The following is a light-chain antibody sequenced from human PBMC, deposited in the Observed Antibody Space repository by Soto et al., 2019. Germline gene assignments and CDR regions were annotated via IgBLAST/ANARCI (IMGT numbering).Light chain of an antibody. CDR3: CSYAGSSSSI. V-gene: IGLV2-23*02. CDR1: SNYVGTYNL. Sequence: QSVLTQPSSLSGSPGQSVTISRSGTSNYVGTYNLVSWYQQYPGKAPRLMIYEVTKRPSGVSNRFSGSKSGNTASLTISGLQPEDEADYYCCSYAGSSSSIFGTGTKVTVL. J-gene: IGLJ1*01. CDR2: EVT.